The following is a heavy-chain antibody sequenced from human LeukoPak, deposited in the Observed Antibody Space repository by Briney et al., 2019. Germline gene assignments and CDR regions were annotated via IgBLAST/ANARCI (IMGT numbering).Heavy chain of an antibody. CDR3: AGGPGITGSAGYFDY. CDR1: TFTFSTYS. Sequence: AGWSLRLSCAASTFTFSTYSMNWVRQAPGKGLEWVSSISTTSSYIYYADSVKGRFTISRDNAKHSLYLQMNSLRAEDTAVYYCAGGPGITGSAGYFDYWGQGTLVTVSS. CDR2: ISTTSSYI. V-gene: IGHV3-21*01. D-gene: IGHD1-20*01. J-gene: IGHJ4*02.